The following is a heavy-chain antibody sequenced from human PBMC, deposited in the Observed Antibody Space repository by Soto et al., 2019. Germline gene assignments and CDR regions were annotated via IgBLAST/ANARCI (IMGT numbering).Heavy chain of an antibody. Sequence: GGSLRLSCAVSGFTLDDYTMHWVRQAPGKGLEWVSGVGWNGGDIVYADSVKGRFTVSRDNTRNSLYLEVNNLTTEDTAIYFCAKERAVVVPVSTSYFHYYGLDVWGQGTTVTVSS. CDR2: VGWNGGDI. D-gene: IGHD2-2*01. V-gene: IGHV3-9*01. CDR1: GFTLDDYT. J-gene: IGHJ6*02. CDR3: AKERAVVVPVSTSYFHYYGLDV.